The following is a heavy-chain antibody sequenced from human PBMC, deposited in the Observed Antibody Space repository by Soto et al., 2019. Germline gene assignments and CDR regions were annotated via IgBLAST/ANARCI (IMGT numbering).Heavy chain of an antibody. CDR2: VSGSGGRT. J-gene: IGHJ6*02. Sequence: EVQLLESGGGLAQPGGSLRLSCAASGFTFSSYAMTWVRQAPGKGLEWVAGVSGSGGRTYYADSVKGRITISRDNSKNTLYRQMNSMRAEDTAVYYCAKSGDLNWGLYYHGMDVWGQGTTVTVSS. CDR1: GFTFSSYA. V-gene: IGHV3-23*01. D-gene: IGHD7-27*01. CDR3: AKSGDLNWGLYYHGMDV.